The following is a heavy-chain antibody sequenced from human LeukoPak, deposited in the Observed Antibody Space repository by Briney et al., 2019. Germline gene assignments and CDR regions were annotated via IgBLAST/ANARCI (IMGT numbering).Heavy chain of an antibody. V-gene: IGHV1-8*03. J-gene: IGHJ4*02. Sequence: ASVKVSCKASGYTFTSYDINWVRQATGQGLEWMGWMNPNSGDTGYAQKFQGRVTITRDTSTSTVYMELSSLRSEDTAVYYCARGGVAKLGPLDLWGQGTLVTVSS. D-gene: IGHD7-27*01. CDR2: MNPNSGDT. CDR3: ARGGVAKLGPLDL. CDR1: GYTFTSYD.